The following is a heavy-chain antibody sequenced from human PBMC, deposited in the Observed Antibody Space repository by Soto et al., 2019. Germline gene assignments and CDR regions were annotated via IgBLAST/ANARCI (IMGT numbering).Heavy chain of an antibody. CDR2: ISAYNGNT. J-gene: IGHJ4*02. Sequence: ASVKVSCKASGYTFTSYGISWVRQAPGQGLEWMGWISAYNGNTNYAQKLQGRVTMTTDTSTSTAYMELRSLRSDDTAVYYCARVGYYDFWSGYSTKGSSDYWGLGTLVTVSS. CDR3: ARVGYYDFWSGYSTKGSSDY. V-gene: IGHV1-18*04. D-gene: IGHD3-3*01. CDR1: GYTFTSYG.